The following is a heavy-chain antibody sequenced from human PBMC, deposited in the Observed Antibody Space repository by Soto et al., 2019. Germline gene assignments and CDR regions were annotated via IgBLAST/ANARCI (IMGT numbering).Heavy chain of an antibody. J-gene: IGHJ4*02. CDR2: ISYDGNVA. Sequence: PGRSLRLSCAASGFTFSSYGMHWVRQAPGKGLEWVTVISYDGNVAYYADSVKGRFTISRDNSKNTLYLQMNSLRTEDTAMYYWEKEGQITNWYFDYWGQRTLVPVSS. D-gene: IGHD1-1*01. CDR3: EKEGQITNWYFDY. CDR1: GFTFSSYG. V-gene: IGHV3-30*18.